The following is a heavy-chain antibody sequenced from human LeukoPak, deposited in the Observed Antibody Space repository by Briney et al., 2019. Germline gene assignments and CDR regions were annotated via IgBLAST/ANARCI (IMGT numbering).Heavy chain of an antibody. D-gene: IGHD2-2*01. J-gene: IGHJ5*02. CDR1: GGSISSGGYS. V-gene: IGHV4-30-2*01. CDR2: IYHSGST. CDR3: ARLHCISTSCYDWNWFDP. Sequence: SQTLSLTCAVSGGSISSGGYSWSWIRQPPGKGLEWIGYIYHSGSTYYNPSLKSRVTISVDRSKNQFSLKLSSVTAAATAVYYCARLHCISTSCYDWNWFDPWGQGTLVTVSS.